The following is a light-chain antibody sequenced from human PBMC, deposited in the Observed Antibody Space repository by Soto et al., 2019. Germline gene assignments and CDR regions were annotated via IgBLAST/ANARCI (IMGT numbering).Light chain of an antibody. Sequence: EKVMTQSPATLSVSPGERATLSCRASQSVSRNVAWYQQKPGQAPRLLIYDASTRATGIPARFSGSESGADFTLTINSLQSEDFAVYYCQQYKSWPTFGQGTKVEIK. J-gene: IGKJ1*01. CDR3: QQYKSWPT. CDR1: QSVSRN. V-gene: IGKV3-15*01. CDR2: DAS.